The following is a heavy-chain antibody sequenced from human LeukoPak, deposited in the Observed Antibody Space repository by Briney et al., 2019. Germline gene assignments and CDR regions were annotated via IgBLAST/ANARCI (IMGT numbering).Heavy chain of an antibody. CDR2: ISGSGGSA. CDR3: ARARFLEWLLLNY. V-gene: IGHV3-23*01. J-gene: IGHJ4*02. CDR1: GFTFSSYA. Sequence: GGSLRLSCAASGFTFSSYAMSWVRQAPGKGLEGVSAISGSGGSAYYADSVKGRFTISRDNSKNTLYLQMNSLRAEDTAVYYCARARFLEWLLLNYGGQGTLVTVSS. D-gene: IGHD3-3*01.